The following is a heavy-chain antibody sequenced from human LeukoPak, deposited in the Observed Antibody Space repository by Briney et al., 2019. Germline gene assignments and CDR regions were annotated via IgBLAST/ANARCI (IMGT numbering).Heavy chain of an antibody. J-gene: IGHJ4*02. V-gene: IGHV3-23*01. CDR2: ISGSGGST. D-gene: IGHD3-22*01. Sequence: GGSLRLSCAASGFTFSSYAMSWVRQAPGKGLEGVSAISGSGGSTYYADSVKGRFTISRDNSKNTLYLQMNSLRAEDTAVYYCAKGPDSSGYSCLDYWGQGTLVTVSS. CDR1: GFTFSSYA. CDR3: AKGPDSSGYSCLDY.